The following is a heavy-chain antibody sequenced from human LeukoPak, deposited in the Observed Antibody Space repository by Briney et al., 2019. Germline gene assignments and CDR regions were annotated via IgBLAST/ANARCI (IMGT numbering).Heavy chain of an antibody. CDR1: GGTFSSYA. J-gene: IGHJ4*02. CDR2: NIPIFGTA. D-gene: IGHD6-19*01. CDR3: ARVSGGIAVAGNYFDY. V-gene: IGHV1-69*13. Sequence: ASVKVSCKASGGTFSSYAISWVRQAPGQGLEWMGGNIPIFGTANYAQKFQGRVTITADESTSTAYMELSSLRSEDTAVYYCARVSGGIAVAGNYFDYWGQGTLVTVSS.